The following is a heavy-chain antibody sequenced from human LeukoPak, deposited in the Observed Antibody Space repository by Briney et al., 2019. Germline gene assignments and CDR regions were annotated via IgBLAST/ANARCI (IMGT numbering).Heavy chain of an antibody. V-gene: IGHV3-64*01. D-gene: IGHD3-16*02. CDR1: GFTFSSYA. CDR2: ISSNGGST. J-gene: IGHJ4*02. CDR3: ARGPIMITFGGVIVGLDC. Sequence: GGSLRLSCAACGFTFSSYAMHWVRQAPGKGLEYVSAISSNGGSTYYANSVKGRFTISRDNSKNTLYLQMGSLRAEDMAVYYCARGPIMITFGGVIVGLDCWGQGTLVTVSS.